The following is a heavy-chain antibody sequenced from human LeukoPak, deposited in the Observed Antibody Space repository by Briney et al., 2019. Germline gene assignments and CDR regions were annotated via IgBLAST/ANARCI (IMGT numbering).Heavy chain of an antibody. V-gene: IGHV4-30-2*01. J-gene: IGHJ3*02. CDR1: GGSISSGGYS. D-gene: IGHD3-9*01. Sequence: SQTLSLTCAVSGGSISSGGYSWSWIRQPPGKGLEWIGYIYHSGSTYYNPSLKSRVTILVDRSKNQFSLKLSSVTAADTAVYYCARHHRSYDILTGYPAFDIWGQGTMVTVSS. CDR2: IYHSGST. CDR3: ARHHRSYDILTGYPAFDI.